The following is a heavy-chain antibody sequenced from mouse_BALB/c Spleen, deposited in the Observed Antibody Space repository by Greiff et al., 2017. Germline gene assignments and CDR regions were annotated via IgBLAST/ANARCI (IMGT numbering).Heavy chain of an antibody. CDR1: GYSITSGYY. CDR2: ISYDGSN. V-gene: IGHV3-6*02. Sequence: EVKLMESGPGLVKPSQSLSLTCSVTGYSITSGYYWNWIRQFPGNKLEWMGYISYDGSNNYNPSLKNRISITRDTSKNQFFLKLNSVTTEDTATYYCARVRYGNYVDYWGQGTTLTVSS. D-gene: IGHD2-1*01. J-gene: IGHJ2*01. CDR3: ARVRYGNYVDY.